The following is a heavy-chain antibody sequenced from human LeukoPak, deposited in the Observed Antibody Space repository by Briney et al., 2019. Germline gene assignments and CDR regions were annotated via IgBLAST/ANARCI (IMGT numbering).Heavy chain of an antibody. CDR2: MNPNSGNT. V-gene: IGHV1-8*01. J-gene: IGHJ6*02. D-gene: IGHD2-2*01. CDR3: ATGARVVVPAATYYYYYGMDV. CDR1: GYTFTSYD. Sequence: ASVKVSCKASGYTFTSYDINWVRQATGQGLEWMGWMNPNSGNTGYAQKFQGRVTMTRNTSISTAYMGLSSLRSEDTAVYYCATGARVVVPAATYYYYYGMDVWGQGTTVTVSS.